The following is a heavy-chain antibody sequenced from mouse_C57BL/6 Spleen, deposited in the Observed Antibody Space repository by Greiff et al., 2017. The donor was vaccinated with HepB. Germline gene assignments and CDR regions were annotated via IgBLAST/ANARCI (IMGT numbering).Heavy chain of an antibody. J-gene: IGHJ1*03. CDR3: ARLSYDQSLYFDV. CDR1: GYTFTDYN. V-gene: IGHV1-18*01. Sequence: EVQLQQSGPELVKPGASVKIPCKASGYTFTDYNMDWVKQSHGKSLEWIGDINPNNGGTIYNQKFKGKATLTVDKSSSTAYMELRSLTSDDTAVYYCARLSYDQSLYFDVWGTGTTVTVSS. D-gene: IGHD2-3*01. CDR2: INPNNGGT.